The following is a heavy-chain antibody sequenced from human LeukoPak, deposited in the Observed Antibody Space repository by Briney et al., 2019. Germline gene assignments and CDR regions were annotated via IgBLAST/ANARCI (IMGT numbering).Heavy chain of an antibody. V-gene: IGHV4-39*07. Sequence: SETLSLTCIVSGGSISSTSYYWGWIRQSPGKGLEWIGSIHYRGTTYYNPPLLSRGTISVDTSKNQFSLKLNSVTAADTAVYFCAREGSGYSTNFDYWGQGTLVTVSS. CDR3: AREGSGYSTNFDY. CDR1: GGSISSTSYY. J-gene: IGHJ4*02. D-gene: IGHD3-3*01. CDR2: IHYRGTT.